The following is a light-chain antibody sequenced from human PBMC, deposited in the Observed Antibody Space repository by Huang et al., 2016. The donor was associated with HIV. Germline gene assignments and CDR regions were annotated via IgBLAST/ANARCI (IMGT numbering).Light chain of an antibody. CDR1: QAIRTS. CDR2: AAL. V-gene: IGKV1D-13*01. J-gene: IGKJ5*01. CDR3: QQLHEYPVT. Sequence: AVQLTQFPPSLSASVGDRVTITCRASQAIRTSLAWYQHKPGEAPKLLISAALNLRRVVSSRFNVDSAGTYVTLYISSLQPEDAATYYCQQLHEYPVTFGRGTRLDMK.